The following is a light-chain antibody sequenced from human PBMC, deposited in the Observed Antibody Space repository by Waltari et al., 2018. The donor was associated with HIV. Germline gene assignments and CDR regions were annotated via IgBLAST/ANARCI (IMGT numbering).Light chain of an antibody. V-gene: IGKV3-15*01. CDR1: QSIGTN. CDR3: QQDHRWPPLT. CDR2: GAS. J-gene: IGKJ4*01. Sequence: EIVMTQSPDTLSVSPGDRASLFCRASQSIGTNLAWYQHKPGQAPRLLIYGASTRATDIPARFSGSGSGTEFTLTISSLQSEDFAVYSCQQDHRWPPLTFGGGTKVEIK.